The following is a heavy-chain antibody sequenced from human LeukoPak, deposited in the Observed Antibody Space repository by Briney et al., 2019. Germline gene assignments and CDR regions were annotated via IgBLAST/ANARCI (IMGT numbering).Heavy chain of an antibody. D-gene: IGHD6-13*01. V-gene: IGHV1-18*01. J-gene: IGHJ5*02. CDR1: GYTFTSYG. CDR2: ISAYNGNT. CDR3: ARGSSSSWENWFDP. Sequence: ASAKVSCKASGYTFTSYGISWVRQSPGQGLEWMGWISAYNGNTNYAQKLQGRVTMTTDTSTSTAYMELRSLRSDDTAVYYCARGSSSSWENWFDPWGQGTLVTVSS.